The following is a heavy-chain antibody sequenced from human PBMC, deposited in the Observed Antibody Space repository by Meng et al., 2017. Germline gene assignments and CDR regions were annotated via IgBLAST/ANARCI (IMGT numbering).Heavy chain of an antibody. CDR1: GFTFSSYS. J-gene: IGHJ4*02. Sequence: ETLSLTCAASGFTFSSYSMNWVRQAPGKGLEWVSSISSSSSYIYSADSVKGRFTISRDNAKNSLYLQMNSLRAEDTAVYYCARAMGSGIYGIDYWGQGTLVTVSS. CDR2: ISSSSSYI. V-gene: IGHV3-21*01. D-gene: IGHD3-10*01. CDR3: ARAMGSGIYGIDY.